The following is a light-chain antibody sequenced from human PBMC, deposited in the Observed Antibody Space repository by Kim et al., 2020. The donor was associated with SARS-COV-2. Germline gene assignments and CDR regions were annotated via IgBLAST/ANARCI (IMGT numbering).Light chain of an antibody. J-gene: IGKJ1*01. CDR3: QQFGSSPRT. V-gene: IGKV3-20*01. CDR1: ENISSSS. Sequence: EIVLTQSPGTLSLSPGERATLSCRASENISSSSLAWYQQKPGQAPRLLIFGASGRATGIPDRFSGVGSGTDFTLIISRLEPEDFAVYFCQQFGSSPRTFGQGTKVDIK. CDR2: GAS.